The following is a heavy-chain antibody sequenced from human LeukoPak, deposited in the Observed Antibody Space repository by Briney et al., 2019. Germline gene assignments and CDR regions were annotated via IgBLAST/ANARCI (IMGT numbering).Heavy chain of an antibody. D-gene: IGHD7-27*01. V-gene: IGHV4-59*01. CDR2: IHYSGYT. CDR1: GGSISNYN. J-gene: IGHJ2*01. CDR3: ARHWGSDWYFDL. Sequence: PSETLSLTCAVSGGSISNYNCSWIRQPPGRGLEWLGYIHYSGYTNYNPSLKSRVTISVDTSKNQFSLNLSSVTAADTAVYYCARHWGSDWYFDLWGRGTLVTVSS.